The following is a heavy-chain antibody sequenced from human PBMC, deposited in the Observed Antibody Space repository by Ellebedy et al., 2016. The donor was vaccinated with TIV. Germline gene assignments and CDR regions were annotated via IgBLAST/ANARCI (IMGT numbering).Heavy chain of an antibody. CDR2: IYYSGST. Sequence: SETLSLXCTVSGGSISSYYWSWIRQPPGKGLEWIGYIYYSGSTNYNPSLKSRVTISVDTSKNQFSLKLSSVTAADTAVYYCARGDSYYYGSGHYYGMDVWGQGTTVTVSS. J-gene: IGHJ6*02. V-gene: IGHV4-59*01. D-gene: IGHD3-10*01. CDR1: GGSISSYY. CDR3: ARGDSYYYGSGHYYGMDV.